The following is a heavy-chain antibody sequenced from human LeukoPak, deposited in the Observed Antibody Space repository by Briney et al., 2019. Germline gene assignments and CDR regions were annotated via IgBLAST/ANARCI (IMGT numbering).Heavy chain of an antibody. CDR1: GCTFSSYE. CDR3: ARGIAARPAY. Sequence: GGSLRLSCAASGCTFSSYEMNWVRQAPGKGLEWVSYISSSGLTIYYSPSVKGRFAISRDNAKNSLHLQMNSLRAEDTAVYYCARGIAARPAYWGQGTLVTVSS. J-gene: IGHJ4*02. D-gene: IGHD6-6*01. V-gene: IGHV3-48*03. CDR2: ISSSGLTI.